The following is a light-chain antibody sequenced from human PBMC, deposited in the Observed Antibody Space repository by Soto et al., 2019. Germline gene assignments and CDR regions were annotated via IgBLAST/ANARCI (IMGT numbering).Light chain of an antibody. V-gene: IGKV3-20*01. CDR3: QQYGSSPRT. CDR1: QSVSSSY. Sequence: EIVLTQSPGTLSLSPGERATLSCRASQSVSSSYLAWYQQKPGQAPRLLIYGASSRATGIPDRFSGSGSGTDFTLTISRLEPEDLAVXYCQQYGSSPRTFGGGTKVDIK. J-gene: IGKJ4*01. CDR2: GAS.